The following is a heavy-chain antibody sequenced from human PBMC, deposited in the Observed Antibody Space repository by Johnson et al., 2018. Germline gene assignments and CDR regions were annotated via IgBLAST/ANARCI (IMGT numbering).Heavy chain of an antibody. Sequence: QVQLVESGAEVKKPGASVKVSCKASGYTFTSYDINWVRQATGQGLEWMGWMNPNSGNTGYAQKFQGRVTMTRNTSISTAYMELSSLRSEDTAVYYCARGGRIVVVPAANYYMDVWGKGTTVTVSS. CDR3: ARGGRIVVVPAANYYMDV. CDR1: GYTFTSYD. CDR2: MNPNSGNT. D-gene: IGHD2-2*01. J-gene: IGHJ6*03. V-gene: IGHV1-8*01.